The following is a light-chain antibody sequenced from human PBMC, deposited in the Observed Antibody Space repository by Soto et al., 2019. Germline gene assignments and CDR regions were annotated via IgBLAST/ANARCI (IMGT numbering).Light chain of an antibody. Sequence: IVLPQSPATLSLSPGERAPLSCRARQCVRRYLVWYQQKPGQAPRLLIYDASNRATGIPARFSGSGSGTDFTLTISSLEPEDFAVYYCQQRSNWPYTFGQGTKLEI. V-gene: IGKV3-11*01. J-gene: IGKJ2*01. CDR3: QQRSNWPYT. CDR1: QCVRRY. CDR2: DAS.